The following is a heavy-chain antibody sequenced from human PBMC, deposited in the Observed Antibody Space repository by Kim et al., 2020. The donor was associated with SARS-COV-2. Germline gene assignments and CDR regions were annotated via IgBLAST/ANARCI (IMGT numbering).Heavy chain of an antibody. CDR1: GFTFSSYE. CDR3: ARGDNPNDYDTYAWGHGLAV. Sequence: GGSLRLSCEASGFTFSSYEMNWVRQAPGKGLEWVSYILSGSGSTIYYADSVKGRFTVSRDNAKNSLYLQMNSLRAEDTAVYYCARGDNPNDYDTYAWGHGLAVWGQGTTVTVSS. D-gene: IGHD3-22*01. V-gene: IGHV3-48*03. J-gene: IGHJ6*02. CDR2: ILSGSGSTI.